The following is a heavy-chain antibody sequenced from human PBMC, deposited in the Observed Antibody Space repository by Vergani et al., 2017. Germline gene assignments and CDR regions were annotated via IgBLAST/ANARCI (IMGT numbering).Heavy chain of an antibody. V-gene: IGHV4-4*02. CDR3: AREPIPAARAAFDI. J-gene: IGHJ3*02. D-gene: IGHD2-2*01. CDR1: GGSISSSNW. Sequence: QVQLQESGPRLVRPSQTLSLTCTVSGGSISSSNWWSWVRQPPGKGLEWIGEIYHSGSTNYNPSLKSRVTISVDKSKNQFSLKLSSVTAADTAVYYCAREPIPAARAAFDIWGQGTMVTVSS. CDR2: IYHSGST.